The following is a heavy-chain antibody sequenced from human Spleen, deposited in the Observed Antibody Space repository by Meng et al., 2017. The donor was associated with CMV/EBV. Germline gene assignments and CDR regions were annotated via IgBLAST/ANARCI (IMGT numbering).Heavy chain of an antibody. V-gene: IGHV4-59*01. CDR2: IYYSGST. D-gene: IGHD1-26*01. Sequence: SETLSLTCTVSGGSISSYYWSWIRQPPGKGLEWIGYIYYSGSTNYNPSLKSRVTISVDTSKNQFSLKLSSVTAADPAVYYCAREGGQYSGSSSYGMDVWGQGTTVTVSS. CDR1: GGSISSYY. CDR3: AREGGQYSGSSSYGMDV. J-gene: IGHJ6*02.